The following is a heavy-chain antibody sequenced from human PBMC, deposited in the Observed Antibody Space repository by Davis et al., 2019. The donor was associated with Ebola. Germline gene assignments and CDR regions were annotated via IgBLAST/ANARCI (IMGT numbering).Heavy chain of an antibody. CDR2: INPYIGNT. Sequence: AASVKVSCKTSGYTFTNYAMNWVRQAPGQGLEWMGWINPYIGNTNYAQSLQGRVTMTTVTSTGTAYMELRSLTSDDTAVYYCAREYSSGRFGDYFDYWGQGTLVTVSS. J-gene: IGHJ4*02. CDR1: GYTFTNYA. V-gene: IGHV1-18*01. CDR3: AREYSSGRFGDYFDY. D-gene: IGHD6-19*01.